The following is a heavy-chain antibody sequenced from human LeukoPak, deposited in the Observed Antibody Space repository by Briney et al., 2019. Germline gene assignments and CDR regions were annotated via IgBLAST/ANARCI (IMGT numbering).Heavy chain of an antibody. CDR2: INPNSGGT. CDR3: ASGYSYGYVYFDY. Sequence: ASVTLSCTASGYTFTGYYMHWVRQAPGQGLEWMGWINPNSGGTNYAQKFQGRVTMTRDTSISTAYMELSRLRSDDTAVYYCASGYSYGYVYFDYWGQGTLVTVSS. D-gene: IGHD5-18*01. CDR1: GYTFTGYY. J-gene: IGHJ4*02. V-gene: IGHV1-2*02.